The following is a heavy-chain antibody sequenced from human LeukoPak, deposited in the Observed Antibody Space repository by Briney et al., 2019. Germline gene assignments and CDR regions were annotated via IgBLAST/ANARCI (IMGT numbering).Heavy chain of an antibody. Sequence: GGSLRLSCAASGVTLSSNYMSWVRQAPGKGLEWGSVIYSGGNTYHADSGKVRFTISRYSSKNTLYLQMNSLRAEDTAVYYCARGRPYFDYWGQGTLVTVSS. CDR2: IYSGGNT. J-gene: IGHJ4*02. CDR3: ARGRPYFDY. CDR1: GVTLSSNY. V-gene: IGHV3-53*01. D-gene: IGHD2-21*01.